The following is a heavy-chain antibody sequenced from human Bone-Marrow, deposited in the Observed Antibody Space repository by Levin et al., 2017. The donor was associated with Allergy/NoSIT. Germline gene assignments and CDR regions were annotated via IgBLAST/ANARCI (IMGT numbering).Heavy chain of an antibody. CDR2: IYSGGST. V-gene: IGHV3-66*04. D-gene: IGHD5-18*01. J-gene: IGHJ4*02. Sequence: GGSLRLSCAASEFTVSNNHMNWVRQAPGKGLEWVSLIYSGGSTYYADSVKGRFTLSRDTSKNTLFLQMNSLRAEDTAVYYCAGHTAGDYWGQGALVTVSS. CDR3: AGHTAGDY. CDR1: EFTVSNNH.